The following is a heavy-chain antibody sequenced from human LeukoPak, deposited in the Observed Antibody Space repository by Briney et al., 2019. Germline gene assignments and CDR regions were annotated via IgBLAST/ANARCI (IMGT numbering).Heavy chain of an antibody. J-gene: IGHJ3*02. D-gene: IGHD3-3*01. CDR3: AKVSGPSYDFWSGYCTDAFDI. CDR1: GFTFSSYA. CDR2: ISGSGGST. Sequence: GGSLRLSCAASGFTFSSYAMIWVRQAPGKGLEWVSAISGSGGSTYYADSVKGRFTNSTDNSKNTLYLQMNSLRAEDTAVYYCAKVSGPSYDFWSGYCTDAFDIWGQGTMVTVSS. V-gene: IGHV3-23*01.